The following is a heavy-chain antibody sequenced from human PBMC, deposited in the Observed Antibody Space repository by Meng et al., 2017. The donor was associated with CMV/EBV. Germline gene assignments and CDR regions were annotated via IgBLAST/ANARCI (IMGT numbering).Heavy chain of an antibody. D-gene: IGHD3-3*01. Sequence: ASVKVSCKASGYTFTGYYMNWVRQAPGQGLEWMGWINPNSGGTNYAQKFQGRVTMTRDTSISTAYMELSRLRSDDTAVYYCARVSTTIFGTIGVGTLGGMDVWGQGTTVTVSS. J-gene: IGHJ6*02. CDR2: INPNSGGT. V-gene: IGHV1-2*02. CDR1: GYTFTGYY. CDR3: ARVSTTIFGTIGVGTLGGMDV.